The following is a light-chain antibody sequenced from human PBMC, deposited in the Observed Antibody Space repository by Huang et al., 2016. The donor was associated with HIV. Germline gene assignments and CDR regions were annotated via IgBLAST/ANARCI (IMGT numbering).Light chain of an antibody. CDR3: QQYDNLPRFT. Sequence: DIQMTQSPSSLSASVGDRVTITCQASQDISNYLHWYQQKPGKAPKLLIYDASNLETGVSSRFSGSGSGTDFTFTISSLQPEDIATYYCQQYDNLPRFTFGPGTKVDIK. V-gene: IGKV1-33*01. J-gene: IGKJ3*01. CDR2: DAS. CDR1: QDISNY.